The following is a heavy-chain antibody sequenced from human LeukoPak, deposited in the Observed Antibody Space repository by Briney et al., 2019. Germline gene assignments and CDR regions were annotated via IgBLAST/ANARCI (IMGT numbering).Heavy chain of an antibody. Sequence: SETLSLTCTVSGGSISSYYWSWIRQPPGKGLEWIGYIYYSGSTNYNPSLKSRVIISVDTSKNQFSLKLSSVTAADTAVYYCARDNGSGEQKIWGQGTMVTVSS. CDR1: GGSISSYY. V-gene: IGHV4-59*01. D-gene: IGHD3-10*01. CDR2: IYYSGST. CDR3: ARDNGSGEQKI. J-gene: IGHJ3*02.